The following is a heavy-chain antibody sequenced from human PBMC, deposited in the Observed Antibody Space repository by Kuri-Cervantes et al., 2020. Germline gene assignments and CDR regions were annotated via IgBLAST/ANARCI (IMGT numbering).Heavy chain of an antibody. CDR1: GGSFSGYY. J-gene: IGHJ6*03. CDR3: ARGYDSSQTFHNYYYMDV. V-gene: IGHV4-34*01. D-gene: IGHD6-13*01. CDR2: INHRGST. Sequence: GSLRLSCAVYGGSFSGYYWTWIRQPPGKGLEWIGEINHRGSTNFNPSLKSRVTISVDTSKNQFSLRLSSVAAADTAVYYCARGYDSSQTFHNYYYMDVWGRGTTVTVSS.